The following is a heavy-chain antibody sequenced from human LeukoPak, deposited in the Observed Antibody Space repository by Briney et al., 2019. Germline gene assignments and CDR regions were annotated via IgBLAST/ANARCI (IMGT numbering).Heavy chain of an antibody. CDR1: GGSISSYY. CDR2: IYTSGST. J-gene: IGHJ4*02. D-gene: IGHD1-26*01. Sequence: SETLSLTCTVSGGSISSYYWSWIRHPPGKGLDLIWYIYTSGSTNYNSSLQSRVTISVDTSTNQFSLKLSSVSAADTAVYYCASQQRIVGVLSYWGQGTLVTVSS. CDR3: ASQQRIVGVLSY. V-gene: IGHV4-4*09.